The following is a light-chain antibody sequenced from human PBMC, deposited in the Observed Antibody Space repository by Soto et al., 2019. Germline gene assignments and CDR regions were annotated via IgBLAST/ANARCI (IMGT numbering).Light chain of an antibody. CDR1: QGISSY. CDR2: AAS. V-gene: IGKV1-9*01. CDR3: QQLNSYLWT. Sequence: IQLTQSPSSLSASVGDRVTITCRASQGISSYLAWYQQNPGKAPKLLIYAASTLQRGVPSRFSGSGSWTDFTLTISSLQPEDFATYYCQQLNSYLWTFGQGTKVEIK. J-gene: IGKJ1*01.